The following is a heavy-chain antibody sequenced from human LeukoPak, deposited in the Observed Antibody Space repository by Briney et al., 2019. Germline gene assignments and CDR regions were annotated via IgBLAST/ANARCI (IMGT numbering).Heavy chain of an antibody. Sequence: GGSLRLSCAASGFTFSSYAMSWVRQAPGKGLEWVSAISGSGGSTYYADSVKGRFTISRDNSKNTLYLQMNSLRAEDTAVYYCAKDDLVAKYYYYYMDVWGKGTTVTVSS. CDR1: GFTFSSYA. CDR3: AKDDLVAKYYYYYMDV. CDR2: ISGSGGST. D-gene: IGHD2-2*01. J-gene: IGHJ6*03. V-gene: IGHV3-23*01.